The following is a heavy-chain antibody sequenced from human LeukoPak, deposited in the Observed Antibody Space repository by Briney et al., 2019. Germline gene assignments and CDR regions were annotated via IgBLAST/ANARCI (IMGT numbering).Heavy chain of an antibody. Sequence: PPETLSLTCTVSGGSISSGGYYWSWIRQHPGKGLEWIGYIYYSGSTYYNPSLKSRVTISVDTSKNQFSLKLTSVTAADTAVYYCARAHSIASYYYGVDVWGQGTTVTVSS. D-gene: IGHD2/OR15-2a*01. CDR3: ARAHSIASYYYGVDV. V-gene: IGHV4-31*03. CDR2: IYYSGST. J-gene: IGHJ6*02. CDR1: GGSISSGGYY.